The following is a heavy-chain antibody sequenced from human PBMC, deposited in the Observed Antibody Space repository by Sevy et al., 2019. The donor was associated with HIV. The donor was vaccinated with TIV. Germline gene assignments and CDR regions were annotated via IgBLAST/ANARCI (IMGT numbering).Heavy chain of an antibody. D-gene: IGHD3-10*01. CDR1: GFSLSTSGVG. V-gene: IGHV2-5*02. J-gene: IGHJ4*02. CDR2: IYWDDDT. Sequence: SGPTLVKPTQTLTLTCTFSGFSLSTSGVGVGWIRQPPGKALELLALIYWDDDTRYSPSLKSRLNITKDTSTNQVVLTMTNMDPVDTATYFCAHRRMVRGVITAPFDYWGQGTLVTVSS. CDR3: AHRRMVRGVITAPFDY.